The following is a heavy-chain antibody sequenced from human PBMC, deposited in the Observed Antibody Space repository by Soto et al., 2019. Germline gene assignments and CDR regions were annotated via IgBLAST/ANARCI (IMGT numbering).Heavy chain of an antibody. V-gene: IGHV3-33*01. CDR1: GFTFSSYG. J-gene: IGHJ5*02. CDR3: ARDQVSP. CDR2: IWYDGSNK. Sequence: QVQLVESGGGVVQPGRSLRLSCAASGFTFSSYGMHWVRQAPGKGLEWVAVIWYDGSNKYYADSVKGRLTISRDTSKNTLDLQMHRLRAEDQAVYYCARDQVSPWGQGTLVTVSS. D-gene: IGHD1-20*01.